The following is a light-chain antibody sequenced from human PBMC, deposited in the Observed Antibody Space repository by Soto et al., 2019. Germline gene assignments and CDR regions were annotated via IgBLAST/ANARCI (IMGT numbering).Light chain of an antibody. Sequence: DIQMTQSPSSLSASVRDRVTITCRASQGISNYLAWYQQKPGKVPKLLIYAASTLQSGVPSRFSRSGSRTDFTLTISSLQPEDVATYYCQKYDSAPWTFGQGTKVEIK. V-gene: IGKV1-27*01. CDR3: QKYDSAPWT. CDR2: AAS. CDR1: QGISNY. J-gene: IGKJ1*01.